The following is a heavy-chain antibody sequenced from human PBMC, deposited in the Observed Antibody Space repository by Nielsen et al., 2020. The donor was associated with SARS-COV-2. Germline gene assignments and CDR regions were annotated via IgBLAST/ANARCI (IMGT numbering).Heavy chain of an antibody. CDR3: VKDPAAAVFDP. D-gene: IGHD6-13*01. CDR1: GFTFSSYA. J-gene: IGHJ6*02. CDR2: ISSNGGST. V-gene: IGHV3-64D*09. Sequence: GESLKISCSASGFTFSSYAMHWVRQAPGKGLEYVSAISSNGGSTYYADSVKGRFTISRDNSKNTLYLQMSSLRAEDTAVYYCVKDPAAAVFDPWGQGTTVTVSS.